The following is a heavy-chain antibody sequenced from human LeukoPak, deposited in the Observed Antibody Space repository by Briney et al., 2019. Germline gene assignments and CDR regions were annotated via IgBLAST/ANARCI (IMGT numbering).Heavy chain of an antibody. Sequence: GGSLRLSCAASGFTFSSYGMHWVRQAPGKGLEWVAVISYDGSNKYYADSVKGRFTISRDNSKNTLYLQMNSLRTEDTAVYYCAREAGSSDYGDYFDYWGQGTLVTVSS. CDR2: ISYDGSNK. D-gene: IGHD4-17*01. CDR3: AREAGSSDYGDYFDY. CDR1: GFTFSSYG. J-gene: IGHJ4*02. V-gene: IGHV3-30*03.